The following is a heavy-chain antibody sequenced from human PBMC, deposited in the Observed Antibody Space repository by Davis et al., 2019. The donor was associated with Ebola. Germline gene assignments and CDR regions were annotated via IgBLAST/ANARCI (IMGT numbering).Heavy chain of an antibody. CDR2: VVPEDGDS. CDR1: GYTFTDHH. Sequence: ASVKVSCKVSGYTFTDHHIHWVRQAPGKGLGWLGLVVPEDGDSTYAESFQGRVTITADMSTDTAYMELSSLTSDDTAVYYCGRAGVPSKDNFYFYMDVWGKGTAVTVSS. D-gene: IGHD3-10*01. V-gene: IGHV1-69-2*01. J-gene: IGHJ6*03. CDR3: GRAGVPSKDNFYFYMDV.